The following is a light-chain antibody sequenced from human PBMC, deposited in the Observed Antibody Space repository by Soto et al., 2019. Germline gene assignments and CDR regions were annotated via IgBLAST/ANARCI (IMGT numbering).Light chain of an antibody. CDR3: QQSYSATGVT. CDR1: QSITSH. J-gene: IGKJ3*01. CDR2: AAS. Sequence: DIQMTQSPSSLSASVSDRVTITCRASQSITSHLNWYQQVPGKAPKLLIYAASNLQSGVPSRFSDSGSGTDFTLTISSLQPEDSATYFCQQSYSATGVTFGPGTTVVIK. V-gene: IGKV1-39*01.